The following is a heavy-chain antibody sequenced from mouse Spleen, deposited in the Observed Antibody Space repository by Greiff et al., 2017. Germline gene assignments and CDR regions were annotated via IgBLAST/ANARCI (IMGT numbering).Heavy chain of an antibody. V-gene: IGHV1-52*01. CDR1: GYTFTSYW. J-gene: IGHJ1*01. Sequence: QVQLQQSGAELVRPGSSVKLSCKASGYTFTSYWMHWVKQRPIQGLEWIGNIDPSDSETHYNQKFKDKATLTVDKSSSTAYMQLSSLTSEDSAVYYCARSPLITTVVAHWYFDVWGAGTTVTVSS. CDR3: ARSPLITTVVAHWYFDV. D-gene: IGHD1-1*01. CDR2: IDPSDSET.